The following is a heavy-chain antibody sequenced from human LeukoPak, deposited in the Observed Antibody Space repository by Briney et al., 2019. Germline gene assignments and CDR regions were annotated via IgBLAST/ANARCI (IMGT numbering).Heavy chain of an antibody. V-gene: IGHV4-61*02. CDR1: SGSISSGNYF. CDR3: ARGPGLHTGESFDY. J-gene: IGHJ4*02. Sequence: SETLSLTCIVSSGSISSGNYFWSWIRQPAGKGLEWIGRIYIGVNPDYNPSLKSRVTVSADTSKNQFSLKLTSVTAADTAVYFCARGPGLHTGESFDYWGQGILVTVSS. D-gene: IGHD2-8*02. CDR2: IYIGVNP.